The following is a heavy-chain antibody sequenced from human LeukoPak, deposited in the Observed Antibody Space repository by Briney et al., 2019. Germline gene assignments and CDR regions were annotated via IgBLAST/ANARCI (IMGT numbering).Heavy chain of an antibody. CDR2: IYPGDSDT. CDR3: ASAHSRGLLHLDY. CDR1: GYSFTKSW. J-gene: IGHJ4*02. Sequence: GESLKISCKGSGYSFTKSWIGWVRQMPGKGLEWMGIIYPGDSDTRYSPSFQGQVTISADKSISTAYLQWSSLKASDTAMYYCASAHSRGLLHLDYWGQGTLVTVSS. V-gene: IGHV5-51*01. D-gene: IGHD6-13*01.